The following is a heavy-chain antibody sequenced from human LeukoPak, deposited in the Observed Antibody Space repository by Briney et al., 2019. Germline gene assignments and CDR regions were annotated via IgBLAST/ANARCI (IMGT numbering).Heavy chain of an antibody. V-gene: IGHV1-18*04. CDR3: ASSKPYYYDSSGYPGEDY. J-gene: IGHJ4*02. Sequence: GESLKISCKASGYTFTGDWIGWVRQAPGQGLEWMGWISAYNGNTNYAQKFQGRVTITTDESTSTAYMELSSLRSEDTAVYYCASSKPYYYDSSGYPGEDYWGQGTLVTVSS. CDR2: ISAYNGNT. CDR1: GYTFTGDW. D-gene: IGHD3-22*01.